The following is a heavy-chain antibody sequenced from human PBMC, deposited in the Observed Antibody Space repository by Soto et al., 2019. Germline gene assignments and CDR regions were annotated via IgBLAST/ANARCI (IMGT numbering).Heavy chain of an antibody. Sequence: SVKVSCKASGGTFSSYAISWVRQAPGQGLEWMGGIIPIFGTANYAQKFQGRVTITADESTSTAYMELSSLRSEDTAVYYCARSLYYYDSSGYYYRWLDYWGQGTLVTVSS. CDR3: ARSLYYYDSSGYYYRWLDY. J-gene: IGHJ4*02. V-gene: IGHV1-69*13. D-gene: IGHD3-22*01. CDR1: GGTFSSYA. CDR2: IIPIFGTA.